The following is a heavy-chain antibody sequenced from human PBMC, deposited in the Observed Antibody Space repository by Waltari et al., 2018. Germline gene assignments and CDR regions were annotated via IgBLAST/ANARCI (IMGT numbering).Heavy chain of an antibody. Sequence: QVQLQESGPGLVKPSDTLSLTCAVSGYSISSSNWWGWIRQPPGRGLEWIGYIYYSGVTYYNPALKGRGTMAVDTSKNQFSLKLSSVTAGDTAVYYCARINDLWSGYYTGWFDPWGQGTLVTVSS. CDR3: ARINDLWSGYYTGWFDP. V-gene: IGHV4-28*01. J-gene: IGHJ5*02. CDR2: IYYSGVT. D-gene: IGHD3-3*01. CDR1: GYSISSSNW.